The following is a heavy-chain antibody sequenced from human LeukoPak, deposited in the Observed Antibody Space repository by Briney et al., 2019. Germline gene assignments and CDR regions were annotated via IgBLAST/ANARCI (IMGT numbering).Heavy chain of an antibody. CDR2: ISAYNGNT. CDR3: ARDRSSGWTGVFDY. D-gene: IGHD6-19*01. V-gene: IGHV1-18*01. J-gene: IGHJ4*02. Sequence: ASVKVSCKASGYTFTSDGISWVRQAPGQGLEWMGWISAYNGNTNYAQKLQGRVTMTTDTSTSTAYMELRSLGSDDTAVYYCARDRSSGWTGVFDYWGQGTLVTVSS. CDR1: GYTFTSDG.